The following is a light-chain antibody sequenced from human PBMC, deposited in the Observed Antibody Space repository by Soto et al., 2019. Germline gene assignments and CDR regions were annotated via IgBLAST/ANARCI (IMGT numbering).Light chain of an antibody. J-gene: IGKJ2*01. CDR3: QQSDSDPYT. CDR1: QSITNY. CDR2: AAS. V-gene: IGKV1-39*01. Sequence: DIQMTQSPSSLSVSVGDRVTITCRASQSITNYLNWYQQKTGKAPKLLVYAASSLQSGVPSRFRGNGSGTDFTLSISSLQPEDFATDYCQQSDSDPYTFCQGTKLEIK.